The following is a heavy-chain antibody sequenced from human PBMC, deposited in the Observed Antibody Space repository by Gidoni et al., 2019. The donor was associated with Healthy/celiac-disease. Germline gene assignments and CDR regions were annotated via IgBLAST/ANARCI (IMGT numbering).Heavy chain of an antibody. CDR1: GFTFSSYA. CDR3: ATLGGVLGYCSGGSCSDAFDI. CDR2: ISGSGGST. Sequence: EVQLLESGGGLVQPGGSLRLSCAASGFTFSSYAMSWVRQAPGKGLEWVSAISGSGGSTYYADSVKGRFTISRDNSKNTLYLQMNSLRAEDTAVYYCATLGGVLGYCSGGSCSDAFDIWGQGTMVTVSS. V-gene: IGHV3-23*01. J-gene: IGHJ3*02. D-gene: IGHD2-15*01.